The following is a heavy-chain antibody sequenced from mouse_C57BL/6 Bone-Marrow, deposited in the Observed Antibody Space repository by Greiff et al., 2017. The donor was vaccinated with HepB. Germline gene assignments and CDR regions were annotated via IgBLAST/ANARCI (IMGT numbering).Heavy chain of an antibody. D-gene: IGHD4-1*01. CDR2: INPNNGGT. Sequence: VQLQQSGPELVKPGASVKISCKASGYTFTDYYMNWVKQSHGKSLEWIGDINPNNGGTSYNQKFKGKASLTVDKSSSTAYMELRSLTSEDSAVYYCARGKLVAYWGQGTLVTVSA. J-gene: IGHJ3*01. CDR3: ARGKLVAY. CDR1: GYTFTDYY. V-gene: IGHV1-26*01.